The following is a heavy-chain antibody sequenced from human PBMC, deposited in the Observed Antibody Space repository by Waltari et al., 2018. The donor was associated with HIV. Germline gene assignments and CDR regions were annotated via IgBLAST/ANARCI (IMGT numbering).Heavy chain of an antibody. CDR2: IYPPGST. V-gene: IGHV4-59*01. CDR1: GGSISNYY. D-gene: IGHD3-22*01. J-gene: IGHJ4*02. CDR3: ARAPYYYESSGYSTHVDY. Sequence: QVQLQESGPGLVKPSETLSLTCTVSGGSISNYYWRWIRQPPGKGLEWIGYIYPPGSTNHNPSLKSRGTISLGTSKNQFSLKLTSVTAADTAVYFCARAPYYYESSGYSTHVDYWGQGTLVTVSS.